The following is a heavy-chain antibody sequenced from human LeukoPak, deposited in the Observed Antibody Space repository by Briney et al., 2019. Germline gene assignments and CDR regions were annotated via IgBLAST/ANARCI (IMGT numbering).Heavy chain of an antibody. D-gene: IGHD5-24*01. CDR1: GFTFSSYS. J-gene: IGHJ4*02. CDR3: AKDDRWLQFCC. V-gene: IGHV3-21*04. Sequence: GGSLRLSCAASGFTFSSYSMNWVRQAPGKGLEWVSSISSSSSYIYYADSVKGRFTISRDNAKNSLYLQMNSLRAEDTAVYYCAKDDRWLQFCCWGQGTLVTVSA. CDR2: ISSSSSYI.